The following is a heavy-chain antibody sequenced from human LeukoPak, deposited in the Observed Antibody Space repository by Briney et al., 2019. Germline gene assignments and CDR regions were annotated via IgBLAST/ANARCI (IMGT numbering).Heavy chain of an antibody. Sequence: GGSLRLSCAASGFTFSSYGMNWVRQAPGKGLEWVSSISSSSSYIDYADSVKGRFTISRDNAKKSLYLQMNSLRAEDTAGYYCARDFFSSLVSTTWFDPWGQGTLVTVSS. J-gene: IGHJ5*02. CDR2: ISSSSSYI. CDR1: GFTFSSYG. D-gene: IGHD2-2*01. V-gene: IGHV3-21*01. CDR3: ARDFFSSLVSTTWFDP.